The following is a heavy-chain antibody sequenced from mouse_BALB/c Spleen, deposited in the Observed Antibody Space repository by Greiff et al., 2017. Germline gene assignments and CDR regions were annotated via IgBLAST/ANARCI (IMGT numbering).Heavy chain of an antibody. V-gene: IGHV7-3*02. D-gene: IGHD2-14*01. CDR3: ARGHRYDGEYYFDY. CDR1: GFTFTDYY. Sequence: EVQVVESGGGLVQPGGSLRLSCATSGFTFTDYYMSWVRQPPGKALEWLGFIRNKANGYTTEYSASVKGRFTISRDNSQSILYLQMNTLRAEDSATYYCARGHRYDGEYYFDYWGQGTTLTVSS. J-gene: IGHJ2*01. CDR2: IRNKANGYTT.